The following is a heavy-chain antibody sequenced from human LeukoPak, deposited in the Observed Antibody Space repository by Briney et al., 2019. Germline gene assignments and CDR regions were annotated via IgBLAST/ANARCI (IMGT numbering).Heavy chain of an antibody. V-gene: IGHV4-4*07. J-gene: IGHJ3*02. CDR1: GGSISSYY. Sequence: SETLSLTCTVSGGSISSYYWSWIRQPAGKGLEWIGRIYTSGSTNYNPSLKSRVTMSVGTSKNQFSLKLSSVTAADTAVYYCARDPYYYDSSGYYFGDAFDIWGQGTMVTVSS. CDR2: IYTSGST. D-gene: IGHD3-22*01. CDR3: ARDPYYYDSSGYYFGDAFDI.